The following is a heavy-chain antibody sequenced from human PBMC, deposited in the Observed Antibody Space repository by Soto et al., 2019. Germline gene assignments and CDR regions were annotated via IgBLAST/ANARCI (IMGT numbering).Heavy chain of an antibody. V-gene: IGHV4-59*01. CDR1: GGSISSYY. D-gene: IGHD6-13*01. J-gene: IGHJ6*02. CDR3: ARVGDSSSWPYYYYGMDV. Sequence: SETLSLTCTVSGGSISSYYWSWIRQPPGKGLEWIGYIYYSGSTNYNPSLKSRVTISVDTSKNQFSLKLSSVTAADTAVYYCARVGDSSSWPYYYYGMDVWGQGTTVTVSS. CDR2: IYYSGST.